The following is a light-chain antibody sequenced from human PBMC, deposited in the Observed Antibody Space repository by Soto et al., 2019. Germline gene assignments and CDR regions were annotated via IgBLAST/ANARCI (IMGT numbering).Light chain of an antibody. CDR1: QTIKSF. Sequence: DIPMTQSPSSLSASVGERVTITCRASQTIKSFLNWYQQKPGKAPKLLIYATSSVQSGVPARFSGGRSGTDFSLSISSLQPEDFATYYCQQTYVAPVTFGGGTKVEI. J-gene: IGKJ4*01. CDR3: QQTYVAPVT. V-gene: IGKV1-39*01. CDR2: ATS.